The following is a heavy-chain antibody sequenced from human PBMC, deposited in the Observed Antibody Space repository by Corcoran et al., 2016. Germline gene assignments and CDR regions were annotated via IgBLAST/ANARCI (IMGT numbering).Heavy chain of an antibody. V-gene: IGHV4-39*07. CDR3: ARDHVLRFVEWERPVWREGHGMDV. D-gene: IGHD3-3*01. CDR2: IYYSGST. J-gene: IGHJ6*02. CDR1: GGSISSSSYY. Sequence: QLQLQESGPGLVKPSETLYLTCTVSGGSISSSSYYWGWIRQPPGKGLEWIGSIYYSGSTYYNPSLKSRVTISVDTSKNQFSLKLSSVTAADTAVYYCARDHVLRFVEWERPVWREGHGMDVWGQGTTVTVSS.